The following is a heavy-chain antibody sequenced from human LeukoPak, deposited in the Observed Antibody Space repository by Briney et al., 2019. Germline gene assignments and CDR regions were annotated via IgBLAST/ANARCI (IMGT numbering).Heavy chain of an antibody. CDR1: GYTFTGYY. J-gene: IGHJ5*02. V-gene: IGHV1-2*02. D-gene: IGHD2/OR15-2a*01. Sequence: ASVKVSCKASGYTFTGYYMHWVRQAPGQGLEWMGWINPNSGGTNYAQKFQGRVTMTRDTSISTAYMELSRLRSDDTAVYYCARTRINIGGFDPWGQGTLVTVSS. CDR3: ARTRINIGGFDP. CDR2: INPNSGGT.